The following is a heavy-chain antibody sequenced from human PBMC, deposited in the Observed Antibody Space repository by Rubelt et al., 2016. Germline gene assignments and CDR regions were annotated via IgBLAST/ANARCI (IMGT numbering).Heavy chain of an antibody. D-gene: IGHD2-2*02. J-gene: IGHJ3*02. CDR3: ARGKCSSTSCYRIDAFDI. CDR1: GFTFSSYW. CDR2: IKQDGNEK. V-gene: IGHV3-7*01. Sequence: SLRLSCAASGFTFSSYWMTWVRQAPGKGLEWVANIKQDGNEKYYVDSVKGRFTISRDNAKNSLYLQMNSLRAEDSAVYYCARGKCSSTSCYRIDAFDIWGQGTMVTVSS.